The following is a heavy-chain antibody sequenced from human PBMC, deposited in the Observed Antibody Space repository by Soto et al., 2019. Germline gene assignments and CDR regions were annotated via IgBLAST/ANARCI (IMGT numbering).Heavy chain of an antibody. CDR3: ARGRWDIVVVPAAIEHYGMDV. CDR2: TYYRSKWYN. J-gene: IGHJ6*02. Sequence: PSQTLSLTCAISGDSVSSNSAAWNWIRQSPSRGLEWLGRTYYRSKWYNDYAVSVKSRITINPDTSKNQFSLQLNSVTPEDTAVYYCARGRWDIVVVPAAIEHYGMDVWGQVTTVTVSS. V-gene: IGHV6-1*01. CDR1: GDSVSSNSAA. D-gene: IGHD2-2*01.